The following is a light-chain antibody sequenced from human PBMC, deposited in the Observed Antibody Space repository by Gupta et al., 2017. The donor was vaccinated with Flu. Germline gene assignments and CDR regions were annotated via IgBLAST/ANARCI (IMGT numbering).Light chain of an antibody. CDR2: EVS. J-gene: IGLJ2*01. CDR3: SSYTSTTTSVL. CDR1: SSDVGDYDL. V-gene: IGLV2-14*01. Sequence: QSALTQPASVSGSPGQSITLSCTGSSSDVGDYDLVSWYQRPPGKAPKLMIYEVSNRPSGVSNRFSGSKSGNTASLTISGLQAEDEADYYCSSYTSTTTSVLFGGGTKLTVL.